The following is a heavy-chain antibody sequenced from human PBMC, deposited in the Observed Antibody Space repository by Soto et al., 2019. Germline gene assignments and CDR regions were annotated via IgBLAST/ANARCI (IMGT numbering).Heavy chain of an antibody. Sequence: ASVKVSCKASGYTFTTYYMHWVRQTPGQGLEWKGIINPSDYGTTYAQKFQGRLIMTRHTSTSTVYMELSSLRPEDTAVYYCARGAVTGPYHFNHWGQGTLVTVSS. CDR3: ARGAVTGPYHFNH. CDR1: GYTFTTYY. V-gene: IGHV1-46*01. J-gene: IGHJ1*01. D-gene: IGHD6-19*01. CDR2: INPSDYGT.